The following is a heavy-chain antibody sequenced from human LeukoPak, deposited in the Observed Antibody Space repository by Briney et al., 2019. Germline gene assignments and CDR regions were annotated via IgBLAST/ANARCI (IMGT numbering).Heavy chain of an antibody. CDR3: ARQHCSGGDCYFFD. V-gene: IGHV3-33*01. D-gene: IGHD2-15*01. CDR2: IWYDGSNK. J-gene: IGHJ4*02. CDR1: GFTFSRYG. Sequence: GSLRLTCAASGFTFSRYGMHWVRQAPGKGLEWVTVIWYDGSNKYYADSVKGRFTISRDNSKNTLYLQLNSLRAEDTAVYYCARQHCSGGDCYFFDWGQGTLVTVSS.